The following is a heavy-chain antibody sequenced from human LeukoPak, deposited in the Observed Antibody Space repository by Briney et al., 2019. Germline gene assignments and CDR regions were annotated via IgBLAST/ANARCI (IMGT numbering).Heavy chain of an antibody. Sequence: QPGGSLRLSCAASGFTFSSYAMSWVRQAPGKGLEWVSAISGSGGSTYYADSVKGRVTISRDNSKNTLYLQMKSLRAEDTPVYYRAKANSNGSVDYWGEGTLVTASS. J-gene: IGHJ4*02. CDR1: GFTFSSYA. CDR3: AKANSNGSVDY. V-gene: IGHV3-23*01. CDR2: ISGSGGST. D-gene: IGHD6-19*01.